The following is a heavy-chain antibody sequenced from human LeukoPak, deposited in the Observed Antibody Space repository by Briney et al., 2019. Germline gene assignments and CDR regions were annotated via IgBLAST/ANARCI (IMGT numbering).Heavy chain of an antibody. CDR3: ARDIIVGGYSYGYDY. V-gene: IGHV4-61*08. Sequence: SETLSLTCTVSGGSISSGGTFWTWIRQHPGKGLEWIGYIYYSGSTNYNPSLKSRVSISVDTSKNQFSLKLSSVTAADTAVYYCARDIIVGGYSYGYDYWGQGTLVTVSS. CDR2: IYYSGST. D-gene: IGHD5-18*01. J-gene: IGHJ4*02. CDR1: GGSISSGGTF.